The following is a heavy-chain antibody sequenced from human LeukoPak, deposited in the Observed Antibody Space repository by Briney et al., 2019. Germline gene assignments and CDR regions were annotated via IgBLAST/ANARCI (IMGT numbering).Heavy chain of an antibody. CDR2: INPNSGGT. V-gene: IGHV1-2*02. J-gene: IGHJ4*02. CDR3: ARDSPSSTSWLFDY. D-gene: IGHD2-2*01. CDR1: GYTFTGYY. Sequence: ASVKVSCKASGYTFTGYYMHWVRQAPGQGLEWMGWINPNSGGTNYAQKFQGRVTMTRDTSISTAYMELSRLRSDDTAVYYCARDSPSSTSWLFDYWGQGTLVTVSS.